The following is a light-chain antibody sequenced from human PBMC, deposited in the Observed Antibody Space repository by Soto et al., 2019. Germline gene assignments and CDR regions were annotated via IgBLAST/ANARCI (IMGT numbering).Light chain of an antibody. V-gene: IGLV2-14*01. CDR2: EVS. J-gene: IGLJ1*01. CDR3: SSHKSSSPAVV. CDR1: SSDVGGYNY. Sequence: QSVLAQPASVSGSPGQSITISCTGASSDVGGYNYVSWYQQHPGKAPKLMIYEVSNRPSGVSNRFSGSKSGNTASLTISGLQGEDEADYYLSSHKSSSPAVVFGSGTKLTV.